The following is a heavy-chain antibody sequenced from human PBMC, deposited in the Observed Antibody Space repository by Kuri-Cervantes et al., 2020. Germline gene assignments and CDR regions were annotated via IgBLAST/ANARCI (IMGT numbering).Heavy chain of an antibody. CDR3: AASNMVRGVIHAFDI. J-gene: IGHJ3*02. Sequence: SETLSLTCTVSGGSVSSGSYYWSWIRQPPGKGLEWIGYIYYSGSTNYNPSLKSRVTISVDTSKNQFSLKLSSVTAADTAVYYCAASNMVRGVIHAFDIWGQGTMVTVSS. D-gene: IGHD3-10*01. CDR2: IYYSGST. V-gene: IGHV4-61*01. CDR1: GGSVSSGSYY.